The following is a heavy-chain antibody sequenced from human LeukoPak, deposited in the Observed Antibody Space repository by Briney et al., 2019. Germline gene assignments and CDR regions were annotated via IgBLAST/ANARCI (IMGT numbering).Heavy chain of an antibody. CDR2: INHSGGT. V-gene: IGHV4-34*01. CDR3: ARGRPYYMDV. J-gene: IGHJ6*03. CDR1: GGSFSGYY. Sequence: SETLSLTCAVYGGSFSGYYWSWIRQPPGKGLEWIGEINHSGGTNYNPSLKSRVTISVDTSKNQFSLKLSSVTAADTAVYYCARGRPYYMDVWGKGTTVTVSS.